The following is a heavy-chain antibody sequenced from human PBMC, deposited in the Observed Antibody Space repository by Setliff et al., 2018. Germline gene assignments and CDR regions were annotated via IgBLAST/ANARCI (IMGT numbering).Heavy chain of an antibody. D-gene: IGHD3-10*01. J-gene: IGHJ6*02. V-gene: IGHV1-69-2*01. CDR2: VDPEDGET. Sequence: ASVKVSCKASGYTFTDYYMHWVQQAPGKGLERMGRVDPEDGETIYAEKFQGRVTITADTSTDTAYMELSSLRSEDTAVYYCATLPLITMVRGVIPEGAPHMDVWGQGTTVTVSS. CDR3: ATLPLITMVRGVIPEGAPHMDV. CDR1: GYTFTDYY.